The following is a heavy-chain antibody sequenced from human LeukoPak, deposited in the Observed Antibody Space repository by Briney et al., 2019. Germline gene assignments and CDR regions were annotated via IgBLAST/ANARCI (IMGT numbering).Heavy chain of an antibody. CDR3: AKGSGGGAKDAFDI. J-gene: IGHJ3*02. V-gene: IGHV3-23*01. CDR2: ISGSGGST. CDR1: GFTFSSYA. D-gene: IGHD3-16*01. Sequence: GGSLRLSCAASGFTFSSYAMSWARQAPGKGLEWVSAISGSGGSTYYADSVKGRFTISRDNSKNTLYLQMNSMRAEDTAAYHCAKGSGGGAKDAFDIWGQGPMVTVS.